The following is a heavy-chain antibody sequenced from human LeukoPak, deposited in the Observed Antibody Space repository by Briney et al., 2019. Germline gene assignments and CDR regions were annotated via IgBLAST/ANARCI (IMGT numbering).Heavy chain of an antibody. J-gene: IGHJ6*02. Sequence: GGSLRLSCAASGFTVSSNYMSWVRQAPRKGLEWVSVIYSGGSTYYADSVKGRFTISRDNSKNTLYLQMNSLRAEDTAVYYCARAYCSSTSCYADYYYGMDVWGQGTTVTVSS. V-gene: IGHV3-53*01. D-gene: IGHD2-2*01. CDR2: IYSGGST. CDR3: ARAYCSSTSCYADYYYGMDV. CDR1: GFTVSSNY.